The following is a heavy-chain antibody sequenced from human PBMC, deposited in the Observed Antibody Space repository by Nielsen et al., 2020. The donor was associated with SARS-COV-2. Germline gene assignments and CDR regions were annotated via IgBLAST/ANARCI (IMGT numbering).Heavy chain of an antibody. J-gene: IGHJ3*01. CDR3: ARDWSRAFDV. Sequence: GESLKISCAASGFTFSSLWMSWVRQVPGKGLEWVADIKPDGSEKFYVDSVKGRFTISRDNAKNSMSLQMNSLRVEDTAVYYCARDWSRAFDVWGQGTTVIVSS. V-gene: IGHV3-7*01. CDR2: IKPDGSEK. CDR1: GFTFSSLW.